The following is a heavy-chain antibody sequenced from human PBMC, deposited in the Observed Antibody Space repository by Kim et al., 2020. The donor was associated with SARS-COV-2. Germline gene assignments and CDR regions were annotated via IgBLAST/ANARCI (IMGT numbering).Heavy chain of an antibody. D-gene: IGHD3-22*01. CDR2: IRSKAYGGTT. CDR3: TRDSVNYYDSSGYKDY. V-gene: IGHV3-49*03. CDR1: GFTFGDYA. J-gene: IGHJ4*02. Sequence: GGSLRLSCTASGFTFGDYAMSWFRQAPGKGLEWVGFIRSKAYGGTTEYAASVKGRFTISRDDSKSIAYLQMNSLKTEDTAVYYCTRDSVNYYDSSGYKDYWGQGTLVTVSS.